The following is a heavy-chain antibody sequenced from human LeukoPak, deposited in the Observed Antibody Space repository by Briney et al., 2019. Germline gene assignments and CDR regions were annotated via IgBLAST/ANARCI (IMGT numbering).Heavy chain of an antibody. Sequence: SETLSLTCAVYGGSFSGYYWSWIRQPPGKGLEWIGEINHSGSTNYNPSLKSRVTISVDTSKNQFSLKLSSVTAADTAVYYCARDTDYWGQGTLVTVSS. V-gene: IGHV4-34*01. CDR1: GGSFSGYY. CDR3: ARDTDY. CDR2: INHSGST. J-gene: IGHJ4*02.